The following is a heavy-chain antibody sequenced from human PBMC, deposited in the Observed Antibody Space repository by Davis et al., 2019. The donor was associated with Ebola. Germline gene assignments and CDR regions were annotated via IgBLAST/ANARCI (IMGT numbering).Heavy chain of an antibody. D-gene: IGHD4-17*01. CDR1: GYTFTSYG. CDR3: AREDYGDYVDY. CDR2: ISAYNGNT. V-gene: IGHV1-18*01. Sequence: ASVKVSCKASGYTFTSYGISWVRQAPGQGLEWMGWISAYNGNTNYAQKLQGSVTMTTDTSTSTAYMELRSLRSEDTAVYYCAREDYGDYVDYWGQGTLVTVSS. J-gene: IGHJ4*02.